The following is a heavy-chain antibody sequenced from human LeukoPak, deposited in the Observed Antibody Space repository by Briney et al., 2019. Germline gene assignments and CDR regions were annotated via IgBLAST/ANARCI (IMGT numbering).Heavy chain of an antibody. CDR2: ISSSSSYI. V-gene: IGHV3-21*01. D-gene: IGHD6-13*01. CDR1: GFTFGSYS. Sequence: PGGSLRLSCAASGFTFGSYSMNWVRQAPGKGLEWVSSISSSSSYIYYADSVKGRFTISRDNAKNSLYLQMNSLRAEDTAVYYCARDLSSYSSSWYIRDAYLDYWGQGTLVTVSS. J-gene: IGHJ4*02. CDR3: ARDLSSYSSSWYIRDAYLDY.